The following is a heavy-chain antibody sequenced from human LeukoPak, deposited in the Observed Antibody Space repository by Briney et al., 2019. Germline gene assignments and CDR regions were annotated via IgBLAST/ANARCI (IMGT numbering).Heavy chain of an antibody. D-gene: IGHD3-22*01. J-gene: IGHJ4*02. Sequence: PGGSLRLSCAASGFTFSSYGMHWVRQAPGKGLEWVAVIWYDGSNKYYADSVKGRFTISRDNSKNTLYLQMNSLRAEDTAVYYCAKEVGGSSGFDYWGQGTLVTVSS. CDR2: IWYDGSNK. CDR1: GFTFSSYG. V-gene: IGHV3-33*06. CDR3: AKEVGGSSGFDY.